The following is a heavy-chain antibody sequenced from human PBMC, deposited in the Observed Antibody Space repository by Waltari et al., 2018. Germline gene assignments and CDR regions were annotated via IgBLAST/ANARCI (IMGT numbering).Heavy chain of an antibody. J-gene: IGHJ4*02. V-gene: IGHV4-59*08. CDR1: GGSIGTYY. D-gene: IGHD3-22*01. CDR3: ARRRYYDSSGYWYYFDY. Sequence: QVQLQESGPGLVQHSETLSLTCTVSGGSIGTYYWNWIRQPPGKGLEWIGYIYNRGSTNYNPSLKSRVTISVDTSKNQFSLKLSSVTAADTAVYYCARRRYYDSSGYWYYFDYWGQGTLVTVSS. CDR2: IYNRGST.